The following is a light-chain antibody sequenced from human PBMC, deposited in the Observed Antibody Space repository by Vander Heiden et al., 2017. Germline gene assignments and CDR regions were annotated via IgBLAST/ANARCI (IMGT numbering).Light chain of an antibody. J-gene: IGLJ3*02. Sequence: QSVLTQPLSVSGAPGQRVTISCTGSSSNIGAGYDVHWYQQLPGTAPKLLIYGNSNRPSGVPDRFSGSKSGTSASLAITGLQAEDEADYYCQSYDSSLSGSVFGGRTKLTVL. CDR1: SSNIGAGYD. V-gene: IGLV1-40*01. CDR3: QSYDSSLSGSV. CDR2: GNS.